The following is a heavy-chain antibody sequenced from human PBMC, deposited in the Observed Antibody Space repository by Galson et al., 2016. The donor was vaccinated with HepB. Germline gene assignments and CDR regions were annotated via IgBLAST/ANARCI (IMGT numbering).Heavy chain of an antibody. D-gene: IGHD3-16*02. CDR3: ARDLIGNIDV. CDR2: ISAASGDT. Sequence: SVKVSCKASGYTFSTYDMHWVRQSPGQRLEWMGYISAASGDTKYSQSFQGRVTLTRDTSATTHYMELTSLTSEDTAVYYCARDLIGNIDVWGQGTTVAVSS. J-gene: IGHJ6*02. V-gene: IGHV1-3*01. CDR1: GYTFSTYD.